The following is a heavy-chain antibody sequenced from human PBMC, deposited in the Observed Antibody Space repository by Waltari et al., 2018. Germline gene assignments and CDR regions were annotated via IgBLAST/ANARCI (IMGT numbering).Heavy chain of an antibody. V-gene: IGHV3-30*18. CDR3: AKGAYGSGIRYYYYYGMDV. CDR1: GFTFSSYG. Sequence: QVQLVESGGGVVQPGRSLRLSCAASGFTFSSYGMHWVRRAPGKGLEWVAVISYDGSNKYYADSVKGRFTISRDNSKNTLYLQMNSLRAEDTAVYYCAKGAYGSGIRYYYYYGMDVWGQGTTVTVSS. D-gene: IGHD3-10*01. J-gene: IGHJ6*02. CDR2: ISYDGSNK.